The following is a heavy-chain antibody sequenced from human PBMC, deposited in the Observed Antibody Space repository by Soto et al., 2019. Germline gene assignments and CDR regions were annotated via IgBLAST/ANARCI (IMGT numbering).Heavy chain of an antibody. CDR2: INGGNGNT. J-gene: IGHJ4*02. CDR3: AREGGATVRYFSY. Sequence: ASVKVSCKASGYTFTNYAIHWVRQAPGQRLEWMGWINGGNGNTKYSQKFQGRVTITRDTSARTVYMELSRQRSEDTAAYYCAREGGATVRYFSYWRQGTLDTVS. D-gene: IGHD3-9*01. V-gene: IGHV1-3*01. CDR1: GYTFTNYA.